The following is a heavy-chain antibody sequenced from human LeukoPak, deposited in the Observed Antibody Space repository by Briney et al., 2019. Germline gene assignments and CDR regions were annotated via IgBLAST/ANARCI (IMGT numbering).Heavy chain of an antibody. CDR1: GYTFTGYY. V-gene: IGHV1-2*02. CDR2: INPNSGGT. CDR3: ARGSFSADSPLVLDYFHH. D-gene: IGHD5-18*01. J-gene: IGHJ1*01. Sequence: ASVTVSCKASGYTFTGYYIHWVRQPPGQGLEWMGWINPNSGGTNYAQKFQGRVTITRDTSISTAYMELSRLRADDTAVYYCARGSFSADSPLVLDYFHHWGQGTLVTDSS.